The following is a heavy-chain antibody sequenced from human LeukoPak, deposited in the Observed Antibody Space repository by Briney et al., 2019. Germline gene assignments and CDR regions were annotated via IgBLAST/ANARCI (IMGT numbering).Heavy chain of an antibody. CDR3: ARLVLGPSIQRYCSGGSCLYYFDY. CDR2: ISAYNGNT. J-gene: IGHJ4*02. Sequence: ASVKVSCKASVYTFTSYGISWVRQAPGQGLEWMGWISAYNGNTNYAQKLQGRVTMTTDTSTSTAYMELRSLRSDDTAVYYCARLVLGPSIQRYCSGGSCLYYFDYWGQGTLVTVSS. V-gene: IGHV1-18*01. CDR1: VYTFTSYG. D-gene: IGHD2-15*01.